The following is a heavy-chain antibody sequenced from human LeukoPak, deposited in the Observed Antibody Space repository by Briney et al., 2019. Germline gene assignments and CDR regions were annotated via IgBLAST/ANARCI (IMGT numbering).Heavy chain of an antibody. CDR2: IYTSGST. CDR3: ARDSPKVDYDFWSGYTAFFDY. Sequence: SQTLSLTCTVSGGSISSGDYYWSWIRQPAGKGLEWIGRIYTSGSTNYNPSLKSRVTMSVDTSKNQFSLKLSSVTAADTAVYYCARDSPKVDYDFWSGYTAFFDYWGQGTLVTVSS. V-gene: IGHV4-61*02. D-gene: IGHD3-3*01. J-gene: IGHJ4*02. CDR1: GGSISSGDYY.